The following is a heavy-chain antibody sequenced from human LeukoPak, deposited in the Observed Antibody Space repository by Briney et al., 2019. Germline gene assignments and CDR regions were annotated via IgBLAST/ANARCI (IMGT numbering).Heavy chain of an antibody. CDR1: GFTFSSYW. CDR2: IKQDGSEK. D-gene: IGHD3-3*01. J-gene: IGHJ4*02. Sequence: PGGSLRLSCAASGFTFSSYWMSWVRQAPGKGLEWVANIKQDGSEKYYVDSVKGRFTISRDNAKNSLYLQMNSLRAEDTAVYYCARDQISGSYYFDYWGQGTLVTVSS. V-gene: IGHV3-7*01. CDR3: ARDQISGSYYFDY.